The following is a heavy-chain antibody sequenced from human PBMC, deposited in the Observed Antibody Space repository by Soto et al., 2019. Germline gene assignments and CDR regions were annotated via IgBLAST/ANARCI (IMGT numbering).Heavy chain of an antibody. V-gene: IGHV3-20*04. CDR2: ISWNGGST. CDR3: ARGVLGYTSFHDY. J-gene: IGHJ4*02. Sequence: EVQLVESGGGVVRPGGSLRLSCAASGFTFDDYGMSWVRQVPGKGLEWVSGISWNGGSTDNADSVKGRFTISRDNAKNSLYLQKNSLRAEDTAFHYCARGVLGYTSFHDYWGQGTLVTVSS. D-gene: IGHD2-2*02. CDR1: GFTFDDYG.